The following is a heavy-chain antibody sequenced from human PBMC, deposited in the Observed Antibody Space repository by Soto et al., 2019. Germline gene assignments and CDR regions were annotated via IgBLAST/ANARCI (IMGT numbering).Heavy chain of an antibody. D-gene: IGHD3-10*01. CDR3: ARHFGPLLLWFGELFKPFDY. CDR2: IYYSGST. J-gene: IGHJ4*02. CDR1: GGSISSSSYY. Sequence: PSETLSLTCTVSGGSISSSSYYWGWIRQPPGKGLEWIGSIYYSGSTYYNPSLKSRVTISVDTSKNQFSLKLSSVTAADTAVYYCARHFGPLLLWFGELFKPFDYWGQGTLVTVSS. V-gene: IGHV4-39*01.